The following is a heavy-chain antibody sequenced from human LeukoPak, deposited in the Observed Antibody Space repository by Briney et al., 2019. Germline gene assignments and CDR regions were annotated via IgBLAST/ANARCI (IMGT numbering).Heavy chain of an antibody. Sequence: SVKVSCTASGGTFSSYAISWVRQAPGQGLEWMAGIIPIVGTAYYAQKFQGRVTITTDESTSTDYMELSSLRSEDTAVYYCATRGGSRWLQLYNYYYYMDVWGKGTTVTVSS. CDR2: IIPIVGTA. CDR3: ATRGGSRWLQLYNYYYYMDV. D-gene: IGHD5-24*01. CDR1: GGTFSSYA. J-gene: IGHJ6*03. V-gene: IGHV1-69*05.